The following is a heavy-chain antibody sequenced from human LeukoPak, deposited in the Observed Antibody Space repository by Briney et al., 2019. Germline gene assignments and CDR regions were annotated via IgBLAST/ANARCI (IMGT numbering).Heavy chain of an antibody. CDR1: GFTFSSYA. Sequence: GGSLRLSCAASGFTFSSYAMSWVRQAPGKGLEWVSAISGSGGSTHYADSVKGRFTISRDNSKNTLYLQMNSLRAEDTAVYYCAKAKTGYPVYYFDYWGQGTLVTVSS. CDR3: AKAKTGYPVYYFDY. J-gene: IGHJ4*02. CDR2: ISGSGGST. D-gene: IGHD3-9*01. V-gene: IGHV3-23*01.